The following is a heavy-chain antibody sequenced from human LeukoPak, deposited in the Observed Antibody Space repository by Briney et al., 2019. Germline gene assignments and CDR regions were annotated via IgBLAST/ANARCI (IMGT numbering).Heavy chain of an antibody. CDR3: ARDSSSGDTFDI. CDR1: GDSISSTYW. Sequence: SETLSLTCTVSGDSISSTYWWNWVRQPPGKGLEWIGEIYRSGKTNYNPSLKSRVTISLDKSKNQFSLKLSSVTAADTAVYYCARDSSSGDTFDIWGQGTMVTVSS. V-gene: IGHV4-4*02. D-gene: IGHD3-10*01. CDR2: IYRSGKT. J-gene: IGHJ3*02.